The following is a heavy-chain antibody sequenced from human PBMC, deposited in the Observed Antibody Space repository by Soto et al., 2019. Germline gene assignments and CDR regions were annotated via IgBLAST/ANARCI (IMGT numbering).Heavy chain of an antibody. D-gene: IGHD2-8*01. V-gene: IGHV3-30-3*01. CDR2: TSYDGSNK. CDR1: GFTFSHYA. Sequence: QVQLVESGGGVVQPGRYLRLSCAGSGFTFSHYALSWVRQAPGKGLEWVAATSYDGSNKYYADSVKGRFIISRDNSKNTLDLQMNTLRAEDTAVYYCAGVYYGGNSVNNYWGQGTPVTVSS. CDR3: AGVYYGGNSVNNY. J-gene: IGHJ4*02.